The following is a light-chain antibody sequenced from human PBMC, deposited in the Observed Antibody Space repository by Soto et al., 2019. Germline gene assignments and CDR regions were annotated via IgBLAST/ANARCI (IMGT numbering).Light chain of an antibody. V-gene: IGLV9-49*01. J-gene: IGLJ2*01. CDR2: VGTGGIVG. CDR3: GADHGSGSNFALV. CDR1: SGYSNYK. Sequence: QLVLTQPPSASASLGASVTLTCTLSSGYSNYKVDWYQQRPGKGPRFVMRVGTGGIVGSKGDGTPDRFSVLGSGLNRYLTIKNIQEEDESDYHCGADHGSGSNFALVFGGGTKVTVL.